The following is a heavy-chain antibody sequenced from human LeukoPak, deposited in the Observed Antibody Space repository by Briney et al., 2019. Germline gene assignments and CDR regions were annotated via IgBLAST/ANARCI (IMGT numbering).Heavy chain of an antibody. CDR2: ISGSGGST. Sequence: GGSLRLSCAASGFTFSSYAMSWVRQAPGKGLEWVSAISGSGGSTYYADSVKGRFTISRDNSKNTLYLQMNSLRAEDTAVYYGASTTLQSYYYYGMDVWGQGTTVTVSS. D-gene: IGHD1-7*01. V-gene: IGHV3-23*01. CDR3: ASTTLQSYYYYGMDV. J-gene: IGHJ6*02. CDR1: GFTFSSYA.